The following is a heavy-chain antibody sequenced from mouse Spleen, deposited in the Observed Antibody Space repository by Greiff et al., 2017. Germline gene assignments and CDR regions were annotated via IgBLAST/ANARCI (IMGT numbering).Heavy chain of an antibody. CDR3: ARRGYDEAWFAY. Sequence: EVQLQQSGPGLVKPSQSLSLTCSVTGYSITSGYYWNWIRQFPGNKLEWMGYISYDGSNNYNPSLKNRISITRDTSKNQFFLKLNSVTTEDTATYYCARRGYDEAWFAYWGQGTLVTVSA. J-gene: IGHJ3*01. CDR1: GYSITSGYY. V-gene: IGHV3-6*02. D-gene: IGHD2-2*01. CDR2: ISYDGSN.